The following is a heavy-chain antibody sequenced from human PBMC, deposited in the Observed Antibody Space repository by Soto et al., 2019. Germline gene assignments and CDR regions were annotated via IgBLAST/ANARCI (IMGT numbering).Heavy chain of an antibody. V-gene: IGHV3-21*01. D-gene: IGHD2-8*01. CDR2: ISSGGIGI. J-gene: IGHJ4*02. CDR3: ARRYCTNGVCPFDS. CDR1: GFTFSSNS. Sequence: EVQLVESGGGLVKPGGSLRLSCAASGFTFSSNSMSWVRQAPGKGLEWVSSISSGGIGIYYADSLKGRFTISRDNAKNSLDLQMNSLGAEDTAVYYCARRYCTNGVCPFDSWGQGTLVTVSS.